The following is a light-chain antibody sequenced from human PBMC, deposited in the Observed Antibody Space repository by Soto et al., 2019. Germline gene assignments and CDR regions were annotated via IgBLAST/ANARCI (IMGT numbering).Light chain of an antibody. CDR1: QSISAW. J-gene: IGKJ1*01. Sequence: DIQMTQSSSSLSASVVSRVTITCRASQSISAWLAWYQQKPGKAPRLLIYKASTLEIGVPSRFSGSGSGTEFTLTISSLQPDDVAIYYCQQYNDYSWTFGQGTKVDIK. CDR2: KAS. V-gene: IGKV1-5*03. CDR3: QQYNDYSWT.